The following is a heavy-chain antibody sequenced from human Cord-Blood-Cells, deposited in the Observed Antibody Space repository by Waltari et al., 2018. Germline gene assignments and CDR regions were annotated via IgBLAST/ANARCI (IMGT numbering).Heavy chain of an antibody. CDR3: ARDCGQLVFGSLDACDI. CDR2: MNPNRGGT. CDR1: GYTFTGYY. Sequence: QVQLVQSGAEVKKPGASVKVSCKASGYTFTGYYMHWVRQAPGQGLEWMGWMNPNRGGTSYGQKFQVRVDKSRDTSIRTAYMGPRRRRFDGTAVYDCARDCGQLVFGSLDACDIWGQGTMVTVSS. D-gene: IGHD6-6*01. V-gene: IGHV1-2*02. J-gene: IGHJ3*02.